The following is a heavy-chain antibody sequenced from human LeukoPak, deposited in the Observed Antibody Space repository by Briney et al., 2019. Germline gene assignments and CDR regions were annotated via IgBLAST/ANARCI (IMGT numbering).Heavy chain of an antibody. D-gene: IGHD3-9*01. CDR3: AREERYFDWLSGDFDY. Sequence: ASVKDSCKASGYTFTSYGISWVRQAPGQGLGWMGWISAYKGKTNYAQKLQGRVTLTTDTSTSTAYIELRSLRSDATAVYYCAREERYFDWLSGDFDYWGQGTLVTVSS. CDR1: GYTFTSYG. J-gene: IGHJ4*02. V-gene: IGHV1-18*04. CDR2: ISAYKGKT.